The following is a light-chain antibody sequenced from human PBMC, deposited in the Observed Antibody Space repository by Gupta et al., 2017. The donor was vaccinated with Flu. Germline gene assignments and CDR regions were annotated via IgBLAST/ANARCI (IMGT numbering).Light chain of an antibody. Sequence: GDRVAITCRASQSIALHVNWYQQKPGKAPHLLIHSASALHTGVPSRFNGSGAWSEFTLTINSLQPEDSATYYCQRTYTTPRTFGQGTKLEIK. CDR1: QSIALH. CDR2: SAS. J-gene: IGKJ1*01. V-gene: IGKV1-39*01. CDR3: QRTYTTPRT.